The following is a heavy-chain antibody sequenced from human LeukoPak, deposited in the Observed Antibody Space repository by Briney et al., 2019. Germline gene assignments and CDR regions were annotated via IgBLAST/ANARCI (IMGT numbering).Heavy chain of an antibody. CDR1: GFTFSSYA. Sequence: PEGSLRLSCAASGFTFSSYAMSWVRQAPGKGLEWVSVIAGSDGFTQYADSVKGRFTISRDNSKNTVYLQMNRLRVEDTALYYCVRSLDYWGQGTLVTVSS. J-gene: IGHJ4*02. CDR3: VRSLDY. CDR2: IAGSDGFT. V-gene: IGHV3-23*01.